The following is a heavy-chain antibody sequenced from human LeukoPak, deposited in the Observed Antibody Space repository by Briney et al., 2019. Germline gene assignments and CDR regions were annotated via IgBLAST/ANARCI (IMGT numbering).Heavy chain of an antibody. D-gene: IGHD3-9*01. V-gene: IGHV3-7*01. CDR1: GFTFSSYW. CDR3: ASVRYFSKFDY. J-gene: IGHJ4*02. CDR2: IKQDGSEK. Sequence: QPGGSLRLSCAASGFTFSSYWMSWVRQAPGKGLEWVANIKQDGSEKYYVDSVKGRFTISRDNAKNSLYLQMNSLRAEDTAVYYCASVRYFSKFDYWGQGTLVTVSS.